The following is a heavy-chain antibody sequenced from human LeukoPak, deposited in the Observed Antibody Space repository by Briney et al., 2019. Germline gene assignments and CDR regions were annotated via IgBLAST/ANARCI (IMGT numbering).Heavy chain of an antibody. D-gene: IGHD5-18*01. J-gene: IGHJ4*02. CDR1: GGSISSYY. Sequence: SETLSLTCTVSGGSISSYYWSWIRQPPGKGLEWIGYIYYSGSTNYKSSLKSRVTISVDTSKNQFSLKLSSVTAADTAVYYCARDNGYSYGLNYWGQGTLVTVSS. CDR3: ARDNGYSYGLNY. V-gene: IGHV4-59*12. CDR2: IYYSGST.